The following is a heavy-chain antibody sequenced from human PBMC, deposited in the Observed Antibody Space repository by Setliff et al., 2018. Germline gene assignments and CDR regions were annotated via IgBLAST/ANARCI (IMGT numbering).Heavy chain of an antibody. CDR3: ARDTFGRGLNYYYYYMDV. D-gene: IGHD3-3*01. Sequence: ASVKVSCKVSGYTLTELSMHWVRQAPGKGLEWMGGFDPEDGETIYAQKFQGRVTMTEDTSTDTAYMELSSLRSEDTAVYYCARDTFGRGLNYYYYYMDVWGKGTTVTAP. CDR1: GYTLTELS. V-gene: IGHV1-24*01. J-gene: IGHJ6*03. CDR2: FDPEDGET.